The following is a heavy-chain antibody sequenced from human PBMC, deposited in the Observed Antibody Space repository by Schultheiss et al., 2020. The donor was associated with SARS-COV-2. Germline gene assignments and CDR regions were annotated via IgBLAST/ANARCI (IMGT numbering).Heavy chain of an antibody. D-gene: IGHD2-2*01. J-gene: IGHJ6*03. Sequence: SETLSLTCAVYGGSFSGYYWSWIRQPPGKGLEWIGYIYYSGSTNYNPSLKSRVTISVDRSKNQFSLKLSSVTAADTAVYYCARVVVVPAARRPYYYYYYMDVWGKGTTVTVSS. CDR2: IYYSGST. V-gene: IGHV4-59*08. CDR1: GGSFSGYY. CDR3: ARVVVVPAARRPYYYYYYMDV.